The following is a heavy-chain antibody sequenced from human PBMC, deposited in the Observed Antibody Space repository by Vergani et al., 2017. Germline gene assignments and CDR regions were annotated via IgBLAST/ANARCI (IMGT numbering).Heavy chain of an antibody. Sequence: EVQLVESGGGLVKPGGSLRLSCAASGFTFSSYSMNWVRQAPGKGLEWVSSISSSSSYIYYADSVKGRFTISRDNAKNSLYLQMNSLRAEDTAVYYCATGEGGEEVVPVSWGQGTLVTVSS. J-gene: IGHJ4*02. CDR2: ISSSSSYI. CDR1: GFTFSSYS. CDR3: ATGEGGEEVVPVS. D-gene: IGHD3-10*01. V-gene: IGHV3-21*01.